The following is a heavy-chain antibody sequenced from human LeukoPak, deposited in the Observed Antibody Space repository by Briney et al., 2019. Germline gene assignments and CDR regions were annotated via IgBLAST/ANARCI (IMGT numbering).Heavy chain of an antibody. CDR1: GFTFSNYA. V-gene: IGHV3-23*01. Sequence: GGSLRLSCAASGFTFSNYAMNWVRQAPGKGLEWVSLISGSTGSTYYADSVKGRFSISRDNSKNTLYLQMNSLRAEDTAVYYCAMGTYFYGVDVWGQGTTVTVSS. CDR2: ISGSTGST. J-gene: IGHJ6*02. D-gene: IGHD7-27*01. CDR3: AMGTYFYGVDV.